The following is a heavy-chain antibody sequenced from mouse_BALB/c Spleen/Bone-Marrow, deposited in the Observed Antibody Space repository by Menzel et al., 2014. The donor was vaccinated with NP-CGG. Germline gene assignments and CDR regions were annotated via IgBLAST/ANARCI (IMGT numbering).Heavy chain of an antibody. CDR3: ARLDY. CDR2: ISGGGSYT. CDR1: GFTFSSYG. Sequence: DVKLXESGGGLVKPGGSLKLSCAASGFTFSSYGMSWVRQTPEKRLEWVATISGGGSYTYYPDSVKGRFTISRDNAKXNLYLQMSSLRPEDTXLYYCARLDYWXQXXSVTXSS. V-gene: IGHV5-9-2*01. J-gene: IGHJ4*01.